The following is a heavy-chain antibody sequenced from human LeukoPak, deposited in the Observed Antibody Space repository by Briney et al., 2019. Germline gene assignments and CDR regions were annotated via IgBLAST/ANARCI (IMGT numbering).Heavy chain of an antibody. D-gene: IGHD1-26*01. Sequence: EGSLRLSCAASAFTVSSNYMSWVRQAPGKGLEWVSVVFSGGTTYYADSVKGRFTISRDNSKNTLYLQMNSLRAEDTAVYYCARGSRSPSGTYHYYFDYWGQGTLVTVSS. CDR2: VFSGGTT. CDR3: ARGSRSPSGTYHYYFDY. CDR1: AFTVSSNY. J-gene: IGHJ4*02. V-gene: IGHV3-53*01.